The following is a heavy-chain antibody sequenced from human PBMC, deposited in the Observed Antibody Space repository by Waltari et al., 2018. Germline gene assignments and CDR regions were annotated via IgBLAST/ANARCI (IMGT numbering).Heavy chain of an antibody. CDR1: GGTFSSYA. CDR3: ARDLGQTDYGDSGDY. Sequence: QVQLVQSGAEVKKPGSSVKVSCKASGGTFSSYAISWVRQAPGQGLEWMGGIIPIFGTGNYGQKCQGSVTITADESTSTAYMELSSLRSEDTAVYYCARDLGQTDYGDSGDYWGQGTLVTVSS. J-gene: IGHJ4*02. CDR2: IIPIFGTG. D-gene: IGHD4-17*01. V-gene: IGHV1-69*01.